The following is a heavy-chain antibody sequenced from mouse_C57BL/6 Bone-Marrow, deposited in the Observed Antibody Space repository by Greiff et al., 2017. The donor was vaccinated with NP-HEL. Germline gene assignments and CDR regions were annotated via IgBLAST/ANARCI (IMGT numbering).Heavy chain of an antibody. J-gene: IGHJ3*01. CDR1: GFSLTSYG. Sequence: VQLKQSGPGLVQPSQSLSITCTVSGFSLTSYGVHWVRQSPGKGLEWLGVIWSGGSTDYNAAFISRLSISKDNSKSQVFFKMNSLQADDTAIYYCARNYYYGSSSFAYWGQGTLVTVSA. CDR2: IWSGGST. D-gene: IGHD1-1*01. V-gene: IGHV2-2*01. CDR3: ARNYYYGSSSFAY.